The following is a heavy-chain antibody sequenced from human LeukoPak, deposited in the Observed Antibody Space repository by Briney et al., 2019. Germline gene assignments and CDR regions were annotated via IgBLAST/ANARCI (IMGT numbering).Heavy chain of an antibody. CDR3: AKDREGSIVPKRYYFDY. D-gene: IGHD2-8*01. J-gene: IGHJ4*02. CDR1: GFTFSSYA. CDR2: ISGSGGST. V-gene: IGHV3-23*01. Sequence: GGSLRLSCAASGFTFSSYAMSWVRQAPGKGLEWVSAISGSGGSTYYADSVKGRFTISRDNSKNTLYLQMNSLRAEDTAVYYCAKDREGSIVPKRYYFDYWGQGTLVTVSS.